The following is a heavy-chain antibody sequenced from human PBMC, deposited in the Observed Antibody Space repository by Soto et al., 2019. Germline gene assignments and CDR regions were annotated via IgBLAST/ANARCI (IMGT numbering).Heavy chain of an antibody. CDR3: ARVWDIVVVPAFSGMDV. V-gene: IGHV1-8*01. D-gene: IGHD2-2*01. CDR2: MNPNSGNT. CDR1: GYTFTSYD. J-gene: IGHJ6*02. Sequence: EASVKVSCKASGYTFTSYDINWVRQATGQGLEWMGWMNPNSGNTGYAQKFQGRVTMTRNTSISTAYMELSSLRSEDTAVYYCARVWDIVVVPAFSGMDVWGQGTTVTVSS.